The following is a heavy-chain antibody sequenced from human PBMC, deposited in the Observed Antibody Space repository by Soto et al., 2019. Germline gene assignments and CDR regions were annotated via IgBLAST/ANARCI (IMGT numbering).Heavy chain of an antibody. V-gene: IGHV1-2*04. CDR2: INPNSGGT. J-gene: IGHJ5*02. Sequence: QVQLVQSGAEVKKPGASVKVSCKASGYTFTCYYMHWVRQAPGQGLEWMGWINPNSGGTNYAQKFQGWVTMTRDTSISTAYMELSRLRSDDTAVYYCAREVCSGGSCYWFDPWGQGTLVTVSS. D-gene: IGHD2-15*01. CDR3: AREVCSGGSCYWFDP. CDR1: GYTFTCYY.